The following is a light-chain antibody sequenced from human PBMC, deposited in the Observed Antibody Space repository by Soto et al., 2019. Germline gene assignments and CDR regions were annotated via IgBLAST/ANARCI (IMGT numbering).Light chain of an antibody. Sequence: DITLTQSPSSLSAYVGARVALTGRASQSINSYLNWYQQKPGKAPKLLIYAASSLQSRVPSRFSGSGSGTDFTLTISSLQPEDFATYYCQQSYSTPWTFGQGTKVDIK. CDR3: QQSYSTPWT. J-gene: IGKJ1*01. CDR2: AAS. V-gene: IGKV1-39*01. CDR1: QSINSY.